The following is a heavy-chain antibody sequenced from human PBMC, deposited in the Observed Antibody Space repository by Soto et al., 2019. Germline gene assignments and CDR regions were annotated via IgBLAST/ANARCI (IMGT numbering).Heavy chain of an antibody. CDR3: ARGGLIAASGFPPNFDY. CDR1: GFTFTSSA. J-gene: IGHJ4*02. CDR2: IVVGSGNT. D-gene: IGHD6-25*01. V-gene: IGHV1-58*02. Sequence: GASVKVSCKASGFTFTSSAMQWVRQARGQRLEWIGWIVVGSGNTNYAQKFQERVTITRDMSTSTAYMELSSLRSEDTAVYYCARGGLIAASGFPPNFDYWGQGTLVTVSS.